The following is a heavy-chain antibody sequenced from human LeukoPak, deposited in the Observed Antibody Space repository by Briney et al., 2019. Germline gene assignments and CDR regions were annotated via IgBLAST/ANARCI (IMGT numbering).Heavy chain of an antibody. D-gene: IGHD3-10*01. CDR2: INAGNGNT. J-gene: IGHJ6*04. CDR3: ARARTMVRGVIITGYYYGMDV. CDR1: GYTFTSYA. V-gene: IGHV1-3*01. Sequence: ASVKVSCKASGYTFTSYAMHWVRQAPGQRPEWMGWINAGNGNTKYSQKFQGRVTITRDTSASTAYMELSSLRSEDTAVYYCARARTMVRGVIITGYYYGMDVWGKGTTVTVSS.